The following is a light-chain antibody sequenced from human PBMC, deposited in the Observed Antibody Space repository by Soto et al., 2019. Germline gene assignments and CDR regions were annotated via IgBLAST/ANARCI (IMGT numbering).Light chain of an antibody. J-gene: IGLJ2*01. CDR1: SSDVGGSDY. CDR3: TSYTSGSTLV. CDR2: EVN. V-gene: IGLV2-14*01. Sequence: QSALTQPASVSGSPGRSITIPCTGTSSDVGGSDYVSWYQQHPGRVPKLVIYEVNNRPSGVSNRFSGSKSGDTASLTISGLQAEDEADYYCTSYTSGSTLVFGGGTKLTVL.